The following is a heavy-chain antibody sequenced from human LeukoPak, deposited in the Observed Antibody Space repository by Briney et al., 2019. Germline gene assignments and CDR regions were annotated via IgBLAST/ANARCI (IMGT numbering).Heavy chain of an antibody. CDR3: AKDGNEWELLPFYYFDY. D-gene: IGHD1-26*01. CDR1: GFTFSSYG. J-gene: IGHJ4*02. Sequence: GGSLRLSCAASGFTFSSYGMHWVRQAPGKGLEWVAFIRYDGSNKYYADSVKGRFTISRDNSKNTLYLQMNSLRAEDTAVYYCAKDGNEWELLPFYYFDYWGQGTLVTVSS. CDR2: IRYDGSNK. V-gene: IGHV3-30*02.